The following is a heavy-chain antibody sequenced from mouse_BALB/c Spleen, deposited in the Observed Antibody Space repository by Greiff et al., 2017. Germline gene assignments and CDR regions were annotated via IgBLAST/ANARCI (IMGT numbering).Heavy chain of an antibody. CDR3: VRGWFFDY. V-gene: IGHV2-9-2*01. J-gene: IGHJ2*01. Sequence: VQLQESGPGLVAPSQSLSITCTVSGFSLTSYDISWIRQPPGKGLEWLGVIWTGGGTNYNSAFMSRLSISKDNSKSQVFLKMNSLQTDDTAIYYCVRGWFFDYWGQGTTLTVSS. D-gene: IGHD2-3*01. CDR1: GFSLTSYD. CDR2: IWTGGGT.